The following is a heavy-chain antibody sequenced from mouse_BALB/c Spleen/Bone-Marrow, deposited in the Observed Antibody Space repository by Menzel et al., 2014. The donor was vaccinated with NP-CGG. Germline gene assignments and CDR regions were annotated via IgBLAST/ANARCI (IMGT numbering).Heavy chain of an antibody. CDR1: GFNIKDTY. V-gene: IGHV14-3*02. CDR3: ARATPHYPLDY. J-gene: IGHJ4*01. CDR2: IDPGSGST. Sequence: EVQLQQSGAELVKPGASVKLSCTASGFNIKDTYIHWVKQRPEQGLEWIGRIDPGSGSTKYDPKFQGKATIKADTSSNTAYVQLSSLTSEDTAVYYCARATPHYPLDYWGQGNSVTVSS.